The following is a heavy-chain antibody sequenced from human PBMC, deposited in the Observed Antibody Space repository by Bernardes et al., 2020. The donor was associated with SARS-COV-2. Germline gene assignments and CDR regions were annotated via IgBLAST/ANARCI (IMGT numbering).Heavy chain of an antibody. D-gene: IGHD2-2*01. J-gene: IGHJ6*03. Sequence: SEALSLTCAVYGGSFSGYYWSWIRQPPGKGLEWIGEINHSGSTNYNPSLKSRVTISVDTSKNQFSLKLSSVTAADTAVYYCARGQVKYQLLSSIYMDVWGKGTTVTVSS. CDR2: INHSGST. CDR3: ARGQVKYQLLSSIYMDV. CDR1: GGSFSGYY. V-gene: IGHV4-34*01.